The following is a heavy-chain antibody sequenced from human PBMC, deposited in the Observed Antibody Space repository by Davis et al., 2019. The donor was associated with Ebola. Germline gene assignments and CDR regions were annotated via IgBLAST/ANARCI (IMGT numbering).Heavy chain of an antibody. Sequence: GESLKISCKGSGYSFTTYWIGWVRQMPGKGLEWMGIIYPGDSDTRYSPSFQGQVTISADKSVSTAYLQWSSLKASDTAMYYCARRVTMAHWYFDLWGRGTLVTVSS. V-gene: IGHV5-51*01. D-gene: IGHD3-10*01. CDR3: ARRVTMAHWYFDL. CDR2: IYPGDSDT. J-gene: IGHJ2*01. CDR1: GYSFTTYW.